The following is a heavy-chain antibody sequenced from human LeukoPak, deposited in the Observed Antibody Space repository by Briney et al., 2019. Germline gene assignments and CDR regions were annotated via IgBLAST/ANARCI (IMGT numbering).Heavy chain of an antibody. J-gene: IGHJ3*02. CDR3: ARDKGYGDFTYVFDI. Sequence: PSETLSLTCTVSGGSISSYYWSWIRQPAGKGLEWIGRVYTSGSTNYNPSLKSRVTMSVDTSKSHFSLKLTSVTAADTAVYYCARDKGYGDFTYVFDIWGQGTMVTVSS. V-gene: IGHV4-4*07. CDR1: GGSISSYY. D-gene: IGHD4-17*01. CDR2: VYTSGST.